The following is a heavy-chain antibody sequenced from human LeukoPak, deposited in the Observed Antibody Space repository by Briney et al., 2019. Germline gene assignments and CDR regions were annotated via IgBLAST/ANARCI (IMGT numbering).Heavy chain of an antibody. D-gene: IGHD3-22*01. V-gene: IGHV4-59*01. CDR2: IYYSGST. CDR1: GGSISSYY. Sequence: SETLSLTCTVPGGSISSYYWSWIRQPPGKGLEWIGYIYYSGSTNYNPSLKSRVTISVDTSKNQFSLKLSSVTAADTAVYYCARGNHYYDSSAYLAWESFQHWGQGTLVTVSS. CDR3: ARGNHYYDSSAYLAWESFQH. J-gene: IGHJ1*01.